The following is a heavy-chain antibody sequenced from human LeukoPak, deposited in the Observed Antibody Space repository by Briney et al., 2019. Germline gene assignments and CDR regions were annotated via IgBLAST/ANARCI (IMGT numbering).Heavy chain of an antibody. Sequence: ASVKVSCKASGYTFTSYGISWVRQAPGQGLEWMGWISAYNGNTNYAQKLQGRVTMTTDTSTSTAYMELRSLRSDVTAVYYCARDRAFVVVPAAPLGYWGQGTLVTVSS. V-gene: IGHV1-18*01. CDR2: ISAYNGNT. CDR3: ARDRAFVVVPAAPLGY. D-gene: IGHD2-2*01. CDR1: GYTFTSYG. J-gene: IGHJ4*02.